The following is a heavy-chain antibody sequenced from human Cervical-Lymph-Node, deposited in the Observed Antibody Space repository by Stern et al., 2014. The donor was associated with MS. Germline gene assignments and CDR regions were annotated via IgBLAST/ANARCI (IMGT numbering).Heavy chain of an antibody. CDR1: GFTFSSYA. V-gene: IGHV3-30*15. Sequence: VQLVESGGGVVQPGGSLRLSCAASGFTFSSYAVHWVRQAPGKGLEWVAVISFDGSQKDYADSVKGRFTTSRDNSNDTLYLQLSSLRPEDTAVYFCARTYYYQSTFDYWGQGTLVTVSS. D-gene: IGHD3-22*01. CDR2: ISFDGSQK. J-gene: IGHJ4*02. CDR3: ARTYYYQSTFDY.